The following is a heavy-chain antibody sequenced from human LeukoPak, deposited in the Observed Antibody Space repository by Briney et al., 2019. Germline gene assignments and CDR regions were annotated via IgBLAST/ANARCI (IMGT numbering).Heavy chain of an antibody. J-gene: IGHJ4*02. D-gene: IGHD2-2*01. CDR2: INSRRST. CDR3: ARGFSTISCYDY. V-gene: IGHV4-61*02. Sequence: PSQTLSLTCTVSGGPITSGNYYCSWIRQPAGKGLEWIGRINSRRSTNYDPSLKSRVSISVDTSKNYFSLELGSATVAGTAVYYCARGFSTISCYDYWGQGTLVTVSS. CDR1: GGPITSGNYY.